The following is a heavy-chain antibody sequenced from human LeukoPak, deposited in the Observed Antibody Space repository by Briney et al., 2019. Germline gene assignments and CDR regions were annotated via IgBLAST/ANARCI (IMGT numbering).Heavy chain of an antibody. CDR3: ARSPTFGELSRFDY. V-gene: IGHV5-51*01. CDR2: IYPGDSDT. J-gene: IGHJ4*02. CDR1: GYSFTSYW. Sequence: GESLKISCKGYGYSFTSYWIGWVRQMPGKGLEWMGIIYPGDSDTRYSPSFQGQVTISADKSISTAYLQWISLKASDTAMYYCARSPTFGELSRFDYSGQGTLVTVSS. D-gene: IGHD3-10*01.